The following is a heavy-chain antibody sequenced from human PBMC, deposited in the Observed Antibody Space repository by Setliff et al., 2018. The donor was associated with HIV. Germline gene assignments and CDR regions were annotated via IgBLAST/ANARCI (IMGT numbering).Heavy chain of an antibody. Sequence: SQTPSLTCAISGDSVSSNTAAWNWIRQSPSRGLEWLGRTYYRSKWSNDYAVSVKSRITINPDTSKNQFSLQLNSVTPEDTAVYFCARGGDWDYNYYMDVWDKGTTVTVSS. J-gene: IGHJ6*03. V-gene: IGHV6-1*01. CDR1: GDSVSSNTAA. D-gene: IGHD3-16*01. CDR3: ARGGDWDYNYYMDV. CDR2: TYYRSKWSN.